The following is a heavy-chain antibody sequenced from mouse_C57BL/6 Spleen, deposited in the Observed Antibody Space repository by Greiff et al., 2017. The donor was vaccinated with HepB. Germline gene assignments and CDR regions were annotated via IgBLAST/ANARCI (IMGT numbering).Heavy chain of an antibody. J-gene: IGHJ4*01. CDR2: IDPEDGDT. V-gene: IGHV14-1*01. D-gene: IGHD2-1*01. CDR3: TTPDLLSYAMDY. Sequence: DVKLVESGAELVRPGASVKLSCTASGFNIKDYYLHWVKQRPEQGLEWIGRIDPEDGDTEYAPKFQGKATMTADTSSNTAYLQLSTLTSEDTAVYYCTTPDLLSYAMDYWGQGTSVTVSS. CDR1: GFNIKDYY.